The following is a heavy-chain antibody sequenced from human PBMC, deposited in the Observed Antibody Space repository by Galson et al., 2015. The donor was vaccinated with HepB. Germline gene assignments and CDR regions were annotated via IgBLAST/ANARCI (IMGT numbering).Heavy chain of an antibody. CDR1: GFTFSSYA. V-gene: IGHV3-30-3*01. CDR3: ARLIAAGAP. D-gene: IGHD6-13*01. CDR2: ISYDGSNK. Sequence: SLRLSCAASGFTFSSYAMHWVRQAPGKGLEWVAVISYDGSNKYYADSVKGRFTISRDNSKNTLYLQMNSLRAEDTAVYYCARLIAAGAPWGQGTLVTVSS. J-gene: IGHJ5*02.